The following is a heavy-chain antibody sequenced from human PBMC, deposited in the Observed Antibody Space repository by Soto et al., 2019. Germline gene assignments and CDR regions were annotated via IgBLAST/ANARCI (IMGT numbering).Heavy chain of an antibody. J-gene: IGHJ4*02. D-gene: IGHD3-3*01. CDR2: ISSSSSYI. Sequence: EVQLVESGGGLVKPGGSLRLTCAATGFTFSSYSMNWVRQAPGKGLEWVSSISSSSSYIYYADSVKGRFTISRDNAKNSLYLQMNSLRAEDTAVYYCARGREVNIWRGYYAFDYWGQGTLVTVSS. CDR1: GFTFSSYS. CDR3: ARGREVNIWRGYYAFDY. V-gene: IGHV3-21*01.